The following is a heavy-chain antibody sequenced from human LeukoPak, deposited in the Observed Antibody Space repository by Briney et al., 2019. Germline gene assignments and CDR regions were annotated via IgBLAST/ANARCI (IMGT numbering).Heavy chain of an antibody. D-gene: IGHD1-20*01. Sequence: PSETLSLTCTVSGGSISSYYWSWIRQPPGKGLEWIGYIYYSGSTNYNPSLKSRVTISVDTSKNQFSLKLSSVTAADTAVYYCARRYRNWNDEDNAFDIWGQGTMVTVSS. CDR3: ARRYRNWNDEDNAFDI. CDR1: GGSISSYY. J-gene: IGHJ3*02. CDR2: IYYSGST. V-gene: IGHV4-59*08.